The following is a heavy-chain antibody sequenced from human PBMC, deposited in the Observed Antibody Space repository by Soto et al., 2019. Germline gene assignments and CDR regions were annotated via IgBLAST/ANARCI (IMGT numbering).Heavy chain of an antibody. D-gene: IGHD2-8*02. J-gene: IGHJ3*02. CDR3: TTGLLRVAAFDI. Sequence: EVQLVESGGGLVKPGGSLRLSCAASGFTFSNAWMNCVRQAPGKGLEWVGRIKSKTDGGTTDYAAPVKGRFTISGDDSKTTLYLQMKSLKTEDTAVYYCTTGLLRVAAFDIWGQGTMVTVSS. CDR2: IKSKTDGGTT. CDR1: GFTFSNAW. V-gene: IGHV3-15*07.